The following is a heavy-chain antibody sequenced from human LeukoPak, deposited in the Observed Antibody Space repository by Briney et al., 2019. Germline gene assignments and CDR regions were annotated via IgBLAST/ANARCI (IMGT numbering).Heavy chain of an antibody. V-gene: IGHV4-59*08. Sequence: PSETLSLTCTVTGGSFSTYYWSWIRQPPGKGLEWIGHFYYSGSTNYNPSLKSRVTISVDTSKNQFSLKLSSVTAADTAVYYCARGARAGYNLEPFDYWGQGTLVTVSS. D-gene: IGHD5-24*01. CDR2: FYYSGST. CDR1: GGSFSTYY. J-gene: IGHJ4*02. CDR3: ARGARAGYNLEPFDY.